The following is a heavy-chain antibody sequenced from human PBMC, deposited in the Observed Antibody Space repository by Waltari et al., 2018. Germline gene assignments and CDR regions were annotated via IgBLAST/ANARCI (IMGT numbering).Heavy chain of an antibody. V-gene: IGHV1-69-2*01. Sequence: EVQLLQSGTELKKPGSTVKISCQVSGYRFTDYYIHWVQQAPGKGPQWMGLVDPEDGETIYADNFQGRVTISADTSTDTAFMELSSLRSEDTAVFYCATALGDSSSASRPFDFWGQGTMITVSS. D-gene: IGHD6-19*01. J-gene: IGHJ3*01. CDR2: VDPEDGET. CDR3: ATALGDSSSASRPFDF. CDR1: GYRFTDYY.